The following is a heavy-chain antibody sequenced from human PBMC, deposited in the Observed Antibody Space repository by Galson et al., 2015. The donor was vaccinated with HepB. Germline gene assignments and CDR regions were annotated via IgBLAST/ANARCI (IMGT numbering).Heavy chain of an antibody. CDR2: ISSSSSTI. J-gene: IGHJ5*02. CDR3: ARDQWDSSSSGFDP. V-gene: IGHV3-48*01. D-gene: IGHD6-6*01. CDR1: GFTFSSYS. Sequence: SLRLSCAASGFTFSSYSMNWVRQAPGKGLEWVSYISSSSSTIYYADSVKGRFTISRDNAKNSLYLQMNSLRAEDTAVYYCARDQWDSSSSGFDPWGQGTLVTVFS.